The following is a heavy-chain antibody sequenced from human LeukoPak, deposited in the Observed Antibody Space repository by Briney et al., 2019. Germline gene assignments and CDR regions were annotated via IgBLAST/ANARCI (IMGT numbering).Heavy chain of an antibody. V-gene: IGHV3-21*01. CDR3: ARDGDDIVVVPAATDGMDV. CDR2: ISSNSSYI. Sequence: GGSLRLSCAASGFTFSSYSMNWVRQAPGKGLEWASSISSNSSYIYYADSVKGRFTISRDNAKNSLYLQMNSLRAEDTAVYYCARDGDDIVVVPAATDGMDVWGQGTTVTVSS. CDR1: GFTFSSYS. D-gene: IGHD2-2*01. J-gene: IGHJ6*02.